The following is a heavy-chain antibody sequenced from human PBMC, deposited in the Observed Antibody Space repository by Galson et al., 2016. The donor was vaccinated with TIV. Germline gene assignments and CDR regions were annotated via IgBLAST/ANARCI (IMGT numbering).Heavy chain of an antibody. J-gene: IGHJ1*01. Sequence: LSLTCTVSGDSISSSRHFWGWIRQPPGKGLEWIGTIYYSRHTYYTSSLKSRVTVSVDASRNQFSLKLTSATASDTAIYYCARQEQEMEAPLWDWGQGTLVTVSS. CDR3: ARQEQEMEAPLWD. V-gene: IGHV4-39*01. CDR1: GDSISSSRHF. CDR2: IYYSRHT. D-gene: IGHD3-16*01.